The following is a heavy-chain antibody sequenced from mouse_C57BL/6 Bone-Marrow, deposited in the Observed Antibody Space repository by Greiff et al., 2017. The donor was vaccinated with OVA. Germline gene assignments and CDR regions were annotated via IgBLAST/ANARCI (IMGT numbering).Heavy chain of an antibody. D-gene: IGHD1-1*01. CDR1: GYAFSSYW. Sequence: VQLQQSGAELVKPGASVKISCKASGYAFSSYWLNWVKQRPGKGLEWIGQIYPGDGDTNYNGKFKGKATLTADKSSSTAYMQLSSLTSEDSAVYFGARSGYGSSYWYFDVWGTGTTVTVSS. V-gene: IGHV1-80*01. J-gene: IGHJ1*03. CDR3: ARSGYGSSYWYFDV. CDR2: IYPGDGDT.